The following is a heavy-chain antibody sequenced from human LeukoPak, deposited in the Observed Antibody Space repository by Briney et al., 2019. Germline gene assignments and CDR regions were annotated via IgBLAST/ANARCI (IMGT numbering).Heavy chain of an antibody. J-gene: IGHJ4*02. V-gene: IGHV3-74*01. CDR1: GFTFSSYW. CDR2: IKSDGSST. Sequence: GGSLRLSCAVSGFTFSSYWMHWVRQAPGKGLVWVSRIKSDGSSTSYADSVKGRFTISRDNAKNTVCLQMNSLRAEDTAVYYCTRQRAYNLDDWGQGTLVTVSS. D-gene: IGHD5-18*01. CDR3: TRQRAYNLDD.